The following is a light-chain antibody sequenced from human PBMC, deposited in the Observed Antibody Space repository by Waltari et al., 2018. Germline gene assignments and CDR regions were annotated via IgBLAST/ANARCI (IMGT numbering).Light chain of an antibody. J-gene: IGKJ1*01. V-gene: IGKV1-5*01. Sequence: DIQMTQSPSTLSASVGDRVTITCRASQPITTWVAWYQQKPGQAPHLLISDASRLEFGVPTRFSGSGSGAEFARTISSLRPDDFATYYCQQYSSFWTFGQGTKVEIK. CDR2: DAS. CDR3: QQYSSFWT. CDR1: QPITTW.